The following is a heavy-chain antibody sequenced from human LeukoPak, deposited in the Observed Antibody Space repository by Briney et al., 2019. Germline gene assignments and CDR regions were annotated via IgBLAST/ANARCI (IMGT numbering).Heavy chain of an antibody. V-gene: IGHV3-23*01. CDR2: IPASGDST. CDR3: AKESSGGWYFDY. J-gene: IGHJ4*02. CDR1: GFTFSSYA. D-gene: IGHD6-19*01. Sequence: AGGSLRLSCAASGFTFSSYAMSWVRQAPGKGLEWVSSIPASGDSTYYADSVKGRFTISRDNSKNSLYLQMNSLRAEDTAVYYCAKESSGGWYFDYWGQGTLVTVSS.